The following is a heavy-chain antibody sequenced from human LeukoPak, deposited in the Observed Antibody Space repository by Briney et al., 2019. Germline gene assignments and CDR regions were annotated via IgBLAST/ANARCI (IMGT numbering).Heavy chain of an antibody. Sequence: SETLSLTCTVSGGSISSYYWSWIRQPAGKGLEWIGRIYTSGSTNYNPSLKSRVTMSVDTSKNQFSLKLSSVTAADTAVYYCARGPGYSGDPEPVDYWGQGTLVTVSS. CDR1: GGSISSYY. CDR2: IYTSGST. CDR3: ARGPGYSGDPEPVDY. J-gene: IGHJ4*02. V-gene: IGHV4-4*07. D-gene: IGHD3-10*01.